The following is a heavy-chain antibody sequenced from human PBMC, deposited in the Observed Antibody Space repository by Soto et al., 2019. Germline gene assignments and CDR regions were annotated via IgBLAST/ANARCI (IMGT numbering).Heavy chain of an antibody. J-gene: IGHJ3*02. D-gene: IGHD3-3*01. CDR1: GYTLTGYY. CDR2: INPNSGGT. Sequence: EASVKVSCKASGYTLTGYYMHWVRQAPGQGLEWKGWINPNSGGTNYAQKFQGWGTMTRDTSISTAYMELSRLRSDDTAVYYCARDSYDFWSGYYSTGDAFDIWGQGTMVTVSS. CDR3: ARDSYDFWSGYYSTGDAFDI. V-gene: IGHV1-2*04.